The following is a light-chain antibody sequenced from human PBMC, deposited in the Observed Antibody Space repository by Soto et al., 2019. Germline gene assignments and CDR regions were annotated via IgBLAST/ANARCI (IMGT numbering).Light chain of an antibody. CDR1: GSDIGAYNY. CDR2: GVT. J-gene: IGLJ1*01. V-gene: IGLV2-14*01. CDR3: SSFTTSYFYV. Sequence: QSALTQPASVSGSPGQSITISCTGSGSDIGAYNYVSWYQQHPGKAPKLLIHGVTRRPSGVSSRFSASKSAYTASLTISGLQAEDEATYFCSSFTTSYFYVFGPVTKVTVL.